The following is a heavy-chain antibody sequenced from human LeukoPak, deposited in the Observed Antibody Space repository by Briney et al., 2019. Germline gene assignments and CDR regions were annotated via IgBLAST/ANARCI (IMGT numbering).Heavy chain of an antibody. V-gene: IGHV4-30-2*01. J-gene: IGHJ3*02. D-gene: IGHD3-22*01. Sequence: NASETLSLTCTVSGGSISSGGYSWSWIRQPPGKGLEWIGYIYHSGSTYYNPSLKSRVTISVDRSKNQFSLKLSSVTAADTAVYYCARGGPPPGYYDSSGVGGAFDIWGQGTMVTVSS. CDR1: GGSISSGGYS. CDR3: ARGGPPPGYYDSSGVGGAFDI. CDR2: IYHSGST.